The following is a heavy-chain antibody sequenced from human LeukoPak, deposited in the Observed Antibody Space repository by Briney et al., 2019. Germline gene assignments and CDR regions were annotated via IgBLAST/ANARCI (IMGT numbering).Heavy chain of an antibody. J-gene: IGHJ4*02. CDR2: ISGSGDYI. CDR1: GFTFISYA. V-gene: IGHV3-23*01. CDR3: AKGRVLRYFDWSH. Sequence: GGSLRLSCAASGFTFISYAMSWVRQAPGKGLEWVSSISGSGDYIYYADSVKGRFTISRDNSKNTLYLQMNSLRVEDTAVYYCAKGRVLRYFDWSHWGQGTLVTVSS. D-gene: IGHD3-9*01.